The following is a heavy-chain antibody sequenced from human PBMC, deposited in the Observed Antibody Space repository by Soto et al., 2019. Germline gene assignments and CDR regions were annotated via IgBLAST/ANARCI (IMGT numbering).Heavy chain of an antibody. D-gene: IGHD1-7*01. CDR1: GYTFTSYY. CDR2: INPSGGST. J-gene: IGHJ4*02. V-gene: IGHV1-46*01. Sequence: QVQLVQSGAEVKKPGASVKVSCKTSGYTFTSYYVHWVRQAPGQGLEWMAIINPSGGSTSYAQKLQGRVTVTRDTSTSTVYMELSSLRPEDTAVYYCARDQVTGTATAPHLYYWGQGTLVTVSA. CDR3: ARDQVTGTATAPHLYY.